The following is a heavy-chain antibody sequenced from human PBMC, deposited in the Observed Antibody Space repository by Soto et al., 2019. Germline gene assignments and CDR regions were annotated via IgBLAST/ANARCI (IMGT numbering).Heavy chain of an antibody. CDR1: GFGFGGNT. CDR2: ISWDGGSI. Sequence: GGSLRLSCAASGFGFGGNTMYWVRQAPGKGLEWVSLISWDGGSIYYADSVKGRFTISRDNSKNSLYLQMNSLRTEDTAMYYCASPYHKGGMDVWGQGTTVTVSS. CDR3: ASPYHKGGMDV. J-gene: IGHJ6*02. V-gene: IGHV3-43*01.